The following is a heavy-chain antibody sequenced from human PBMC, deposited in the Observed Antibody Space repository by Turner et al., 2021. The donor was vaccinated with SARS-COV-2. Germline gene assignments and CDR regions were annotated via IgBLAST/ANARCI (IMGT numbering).Heavy chain of an antibody. Sequence: EVQLVESGGGLVKPGGSLRLSCAASGFTFSSYSMNWVRQAPGKGLEWVSTITSSGDATYYADSVKGRITISRDNSKNTLFLQMNSLRAEDTAVYYCAKDRGGSSWDLVPWGQGTLVTVSS. CDR2: ITSSGDAT. J-gene: IGHJ5*02. D-gene: IGHD6-13*01. CDR1: GFTFSSYS. V-gene: IGHV3-23*04. CDR3: AKDRGGSSWDLVP.